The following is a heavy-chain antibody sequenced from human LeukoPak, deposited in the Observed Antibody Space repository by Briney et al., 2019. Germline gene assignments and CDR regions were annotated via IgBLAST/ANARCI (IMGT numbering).Heavy chain of an antibody. CDR3: AKVRGTYSSGYFFDY. CDR2: ISWNSGYI. CDR1: GFTFDNYA. J-gene: IGHJ4*02. D-gene: IGHD6-19*01. V-gene: IGHV3-9*01. Sequence: GGSLRLSCAASGFTFDNYAMHWVRQAPGKGLEWLSIISWNSGYIGYADTVKGRFTISRDNAKKSLDLQMNSLRAEDTAFYYCAKVRGTYSSGYFFDYWGQGTLVTVSS.